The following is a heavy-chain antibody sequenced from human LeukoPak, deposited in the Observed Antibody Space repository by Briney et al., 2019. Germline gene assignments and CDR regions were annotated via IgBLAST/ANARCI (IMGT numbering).Heavy chain of an antibody. D-gene: IGHD3-9*01. CDR2: ISSSSSYI. CDR1: GFTFSSHS. J-gene: IGHJ3*02. V-gene: IGHV3-21*01. Sequence: GGSLRLSCAASGFTFSSHSMNWVRQAPGKGLEWVSSISSSSSYIYYADSVKGRFTISRDNAKNSLYLQMNSLRAEDTAVYYCARDPGSYYDILTGYGAFDIWGQGTMDTVSS. CDR3: ARDPGSYYDILTGYGAFDI.